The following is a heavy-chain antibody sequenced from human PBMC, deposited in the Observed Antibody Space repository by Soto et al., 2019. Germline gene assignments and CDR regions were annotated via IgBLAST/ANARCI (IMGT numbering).Heavy chain of an antibody. J-gene: IGHJ6*03. Sequence: QDQLVQSGAEVKKPGASVTVSCKASGYSFTNYGVTWVRQAPGQGREWMGWISAFNGNTHYAQNLQGRVTMTTDASTSTAYMELRSLRSDDTAVYYCARDRGVAPPVAGNSHYYYYMDVWGKGTTVTVSS. CDR1: GYSFTNYG. CDR3: ARDRGVAPPVAGNSHYYYYMDV. CDR2: ISAFNGNT. D-gene: IGHD6-19*01. V-gene: IGHV1-18*01.